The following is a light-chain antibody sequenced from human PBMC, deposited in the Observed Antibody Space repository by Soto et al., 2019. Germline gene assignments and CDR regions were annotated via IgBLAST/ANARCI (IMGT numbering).Light chain of an antibody. J-gene: IGLJ1*01. CDR1: SSDVGGYKY. CDR3: SSYAGSNNYV. Sequence: QSVLTQPPSASGAPGQSATISCTGTSSDVGGYKYVSWYQQYPGKAPKLMIYAVNKRPSGVPDRFSGSKSGNTASLTVSGLQAEDEADYYCSSYAGSNNYVFGTGTKVTVL. CDR2: AVN. V-gene: IGLV2-8*01.